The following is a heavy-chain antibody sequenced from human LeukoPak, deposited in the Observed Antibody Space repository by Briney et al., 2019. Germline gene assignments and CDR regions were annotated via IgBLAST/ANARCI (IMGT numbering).Heavy chain of an antibody. CDR1: GFTFSSYA. D-gene: IGHD6-13*01. J-gene: IGHJ4*02. CDR3: AKVKYSNTWPFDS. CDR2: ITGRGEST. V-gene: IGHV3-23*01. Sequence: GGSLRLSCAASGFTFSSYAMNWVRQAPGQGLEWVSVITGRGESTYNADSVKGRFTISRDNAKNTLYLQMNSLRAEDTAVYYCAKVKYSNTWPFDSWGQGTLVTVSS.